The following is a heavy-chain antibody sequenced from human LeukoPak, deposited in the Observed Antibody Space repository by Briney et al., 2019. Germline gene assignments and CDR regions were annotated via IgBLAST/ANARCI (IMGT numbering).Heavy chain of an antibody. CDR3: ARESPLYDSSGYYAY. CDR1: GASISSGSYY. V-gene: IGHV4-61*02. D-gene: IGHD3-22*01. J-gene: IGHJ4*02. CDR2: IYTSGST. Sequence: PSQTLSLTCTVSGASISSGSYYWSWIRQPAGKGLEWIGRIYTSGSTNYNPSLKSRVTISVGTSKNQFSLKLSSVTAADTAVYYCARESPLYDSSGYYAYWGQGTLVTVSS.